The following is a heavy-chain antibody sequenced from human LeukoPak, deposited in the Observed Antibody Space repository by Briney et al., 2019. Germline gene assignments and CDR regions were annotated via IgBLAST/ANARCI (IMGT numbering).Heavy chain of an antibody. CDR3: ARTITFYYYYMDV. Sequence: SETLSLTCTVSGGSISSGGYYWSWICQHPGKGLEWIGYIYYSGSTYYNPSLKSRVTISVDTSKNQFSLKLSSVTAADTAVYYCARTITFYYYYMDVWGKGTTVTVSS. CDR1: GGSISSGGYY. CDR2: IYYSGST. V-gene: IGHV4-31*03. D-gene: IGHD3-16*01. J-gene: IGHJ6*03.